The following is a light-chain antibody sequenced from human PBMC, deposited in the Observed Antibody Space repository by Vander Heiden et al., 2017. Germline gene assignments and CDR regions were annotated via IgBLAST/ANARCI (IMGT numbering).Light chain of an antibody. V-gene: IGKV3-11*01. CDR3: QQRTNWPPT. CDR2: DVS. CDR1: QSVSSY. Sequence: EIVLTQSPATLSLSPGERATLSCRASQSVSSYFAWYQQKPGQAPRLLIYDVSNRAPGIPDRFSGSGSGTDFTLTISSLEPEDFAVYYCQQRTNWPPTFGQGTRLEIK. J-gene: IGKJ5*01.